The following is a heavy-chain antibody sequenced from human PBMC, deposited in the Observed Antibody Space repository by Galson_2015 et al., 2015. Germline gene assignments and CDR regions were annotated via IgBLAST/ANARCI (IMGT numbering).Heavy chain of an antibody. CDR3: ASPDSIAARVGDAFDI. V-gene: IGHV4-34*01. J-gene: IGHJ3*02. CDR1: GGSFSGYY. CDR2: INHSGST. Sequence: SETLSLTCAVYGGSFSGYYWSWIRQPPGKGLEWIGEINHSGSTNYNPSLKSRVTISVDTSKNQFSRKLSSVTAADTAVYYCASPDSIAARVGDAFDIWGQGTMVTVSS. D-gene: IGHD6-6*01.